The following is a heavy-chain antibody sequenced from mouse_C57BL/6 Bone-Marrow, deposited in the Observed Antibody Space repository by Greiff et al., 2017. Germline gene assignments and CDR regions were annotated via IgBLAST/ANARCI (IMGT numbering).Heavy chain of an antibody. J-gene: IGHJ2*01. D-gene: IGHD1-1*01. V-gene: IGHV5-6*01. CDR3: ARVYYYGTPF. Sequence: EVKLMESGGDLVKPGGSLKLSCAASGFTFSSYGMSWVRQTPDKRLEWVATISSGGSYTYYPDSVKGRFTISRDNAKNTLYLQMSSLKSEDTAMYYCARVYYYGTPFWGQGTTLTVSS. CDR2: ISSGGSYT. CDR1: GFTFSSYG.